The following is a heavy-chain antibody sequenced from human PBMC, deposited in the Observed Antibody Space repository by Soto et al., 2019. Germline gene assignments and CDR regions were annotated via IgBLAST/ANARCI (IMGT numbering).Heavy chain of an antibody. D-gene: IGHD5-12*01. J-gene: IGHJ5*02. CDR2: ISYDGSDK. Sequence: GGSLRLSCAASGFTFSSYAMHWVRQAPGKGLEWVALISYDGSDKDYADSVKGRFTISRDNSRNTLFLQMNSLRAEDTAVYYCAKGFSGYDYSVDAWGQGT. CDR1: GFTFSSYA. V-gene: IGHV3-30-3*01. CDR3: AKGFSGYDYSVDA.